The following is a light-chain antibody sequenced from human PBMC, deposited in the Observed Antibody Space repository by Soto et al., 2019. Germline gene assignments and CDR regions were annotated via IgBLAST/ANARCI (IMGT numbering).Light chain of an antibody. CDR2: RAS. Sequence: DIQMTQSPYPLSASVGDRVTITCRASQTISHWLAWFQQKPGKAPKLLIYRASILESGVPSRFSGGASGTEFTLTISDLQPDDFATYYCQHYNSYPYTFGQGTKVEIK. CDR3: QHYNSYPYT. CDR1: QTISHW. V-gene: IGKV1-5*03. J-gene: IGKJ2*01.